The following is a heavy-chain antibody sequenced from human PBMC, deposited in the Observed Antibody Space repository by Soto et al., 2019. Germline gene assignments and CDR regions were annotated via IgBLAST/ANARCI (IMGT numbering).Heavy chain of an antibody. CDR2: IYRTGTT. CDR1: GGSFTSNNW. CDR3: ASRDPGTSVDY. Sequence: QVQLQESGPGLVKPSGTLSLTCAVSGGSFTSNNWWTWVRQPPGQGLEWIGEIYRTGTTNYKPSLKSRATISLDKSENPLALTVTSLTAADTAVYYCASRDPGTSVDYWGQGTLVTVSS. D-gene: IGHD1-7*01. J-gene: IGHJ4*02. V-gene: IGHV4-4*02.